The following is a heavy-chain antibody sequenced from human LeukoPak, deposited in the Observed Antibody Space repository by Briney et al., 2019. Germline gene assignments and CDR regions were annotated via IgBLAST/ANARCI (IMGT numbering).Heavy chain of an antibody. CDR3: ARDLPSLMAATPPGLPEEKKRAFDI. J-gene: IGHJ3*02. V-gene: IGHV1-18*04. Sequence: RASVKVSCKASGYTFTGYYMHWVRQAPGQGLEWMGWISAYNGNTNYAQKLQGRVTMTTDTSTSTAYMELRSLRSDDTAVYYCARDLPSLMAATPPGLPEEKKRAFDIWGQGTMVTVSS. D-gene: IGHD2-15*01. CDR2: ISAYNGNT. CDR1: GYTFTGYY.